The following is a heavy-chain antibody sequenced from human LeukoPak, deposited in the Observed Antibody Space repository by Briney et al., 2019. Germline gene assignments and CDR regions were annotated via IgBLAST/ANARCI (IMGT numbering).Heavy chain of an antibody. D-gene: IGHD6-13*01. V-gene: IGHV3-7*01. Sequence: PGGSLRLSCAASGFTFSDYWMSWVRQVPGKGLEWVANIRQDGSEKYYVDSVKGRFTISRDNAKNSLYLQMSSLRAEDTAVYYCARDRVWTVLYWGQGTLVTVSS. CDR3: ARDRVWTVLY. CDR1: GFTFSDYW. CDR2: IRQDGSEK. J-gene: IGHJ4*02.